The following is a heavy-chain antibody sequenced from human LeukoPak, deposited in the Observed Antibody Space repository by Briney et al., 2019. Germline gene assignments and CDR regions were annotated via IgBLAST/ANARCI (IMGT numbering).Heavy chain of an antibody. CDR2: ISSSGSTI. V-gene: IGHV3-48*01. J-gene: IGHJ6*02. CDR1: GFTFSSYA. Sequence: GGSLRLSCAASGFTFSSYAMSWVRQAPGKGLEWVSYISSSGSTIYYADSVKGRFTISRDNSKNTLYLQMNSLRAEDTAVYYCAKGALTSPYYYYYGMDVWGQGTTVTVSS. CDR3: AKGALTSPYYYYYGMDV. D-gene: IGHD2-2*01.